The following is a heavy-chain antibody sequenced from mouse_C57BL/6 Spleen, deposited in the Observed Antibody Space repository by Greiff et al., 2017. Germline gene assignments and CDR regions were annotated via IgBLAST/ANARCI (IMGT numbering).Heavy chain of an antibody. CDR1: GYTFTDYY. V-gene: IGHV1-26*01. J-gene: IGHJ1*03. CDR3: ARLNYGSSWYFDV. CDR2: INPNNGGT. D-gene: IGHD1-1*01. Sequence: VQLQQSGPELVKPGASVKISCKASGYTFTDYYMNWVKQSHGKSLEWIGDINPNNGGTSYNQKFKGKATLTVDKSSSTAYMELRSLTSEDSAVYYWARLNYGSSWYFDVWGTGTTVTVSS.